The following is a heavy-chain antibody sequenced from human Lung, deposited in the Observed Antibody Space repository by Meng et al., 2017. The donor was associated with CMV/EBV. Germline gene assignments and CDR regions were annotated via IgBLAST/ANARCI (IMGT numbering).Heavy chain of an antibody. CDR1: GGSFSGYY. J-gene: IGHJ6*02. CDR2: INHSGST. Sequence: SXTLSLXCAVYGGSFSGYYWSWIRQPPGKGLEWIGEINHSGSTNYNPPLKSRVTISVDTSKNQFSLKLSSVTAADTAVYYCVRGVRYSSPHTPLYYYYGMDVWGQGTXVTGAS. CDR3: VRGVRYSSPHTPLYYYYGMDV. V-gene: IGHV4-34*01. D-gene: IGHD3-9*01.